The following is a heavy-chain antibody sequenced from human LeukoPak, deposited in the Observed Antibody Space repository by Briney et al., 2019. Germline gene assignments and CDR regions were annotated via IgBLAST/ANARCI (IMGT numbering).Heavy chain of an antibody. CDR3: AVDSSGWYGGYY. J-gene: IGHJ4*02. D-gene: IGHD6-19*01. CDR1: GFTSSSYA. Sequence: GGSLRLSCAASGFTSSSYAMHWVRQAPGKGLEWVAVISYDGSNKYYADSVKGRFTISRDNSKNTLYLQMNSLRAEDTAVYYCAVDSSGWYGGYYWGQGTLVTVSS. V-gene: IGHV3-30-3*01. CDR2: ISYDGSNK.